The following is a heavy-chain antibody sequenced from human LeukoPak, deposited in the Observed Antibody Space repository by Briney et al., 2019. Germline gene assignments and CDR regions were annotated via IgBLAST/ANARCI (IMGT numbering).Heavy chain of an antibody. CDR3: AKDRQGGRYYYDSSGYLTLDY. Sequence: GSLRLSCAASGFTFSSYAMSWVRQAPGKGLEWVSAISGSGGSTYYADSVKGRLTISRDNSKNTLYLQMNSLRAEDTAVYYCAKDRQGGRYYYDSSGYLTLDYWGQGTLVTVSS. CDR2: ISGSGGST. D-gene: IGHD3-22*01. J-gene: IGHJ4*02. CDR1: GFTFSSYA. V-gene: IGHV3-23*01.